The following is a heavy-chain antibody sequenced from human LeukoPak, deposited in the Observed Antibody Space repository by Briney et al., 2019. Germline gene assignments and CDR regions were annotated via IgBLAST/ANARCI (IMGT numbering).Heavy chain of an antibody. CDR2: IDPNSGGT. J-gene: IGHJ4*02. Sequence: GASVKVSCKASGYTFTGYYMHWVRQAPGQGLEWMGWIDPNSGGTRYAQKFQGRVTMTRDTSISTANMELSRLTSDDTAVYYCAPDHSSILWGQGTLVTVSS. CDR3: APDHSSIL. V-gene: IGHV1-2*02. CDR1: GYTFTGYY. D-gene: IGHD1-14*01.